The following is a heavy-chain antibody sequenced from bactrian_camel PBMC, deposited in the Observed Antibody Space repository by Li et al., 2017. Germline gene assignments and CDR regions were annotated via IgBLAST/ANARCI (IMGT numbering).Heavy chain of an antibody. J-gene: IGHJ6*01. Sequence: HVQLVESGGGSVQAGGSLRLSCASSRFISGITWGWFRKAPGKEREGIAAIYTSGGGTLYADSVKGRFTISQDNAKLTLWLQMDTLKPEDTAMYYCAADLASAAYCFSSGRIAWGQGTQVTVS. CDR2: IYTSGGGT. V-gene: IGHV3S54*01. D-gene: IGHD3*01. CDR3: AADLASAAYCFSSGRIA. CDR1: RFISGIT.